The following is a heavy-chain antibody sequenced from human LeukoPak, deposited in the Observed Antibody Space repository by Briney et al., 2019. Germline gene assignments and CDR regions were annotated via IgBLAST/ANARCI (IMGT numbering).Heavy chain of an antibody. J-gene: IGHJ3*02. Sequence: PSETLSLTCAVYGGPFNDYYWNWLRQPPGKGLEWMGEINHSGSTNYHPSYKNRVTISPDTSQNHFSLRLTSVTAADTAVYFCARSGRDVGFAFDIWGQGTLVTISS. CDR1: GGPFNDYY. D-gene: IGHD5-12*01. CDR2: INHSGST. V-gene: IGHV4-34*01. CDR3: ARSGRDVGFAFDI.